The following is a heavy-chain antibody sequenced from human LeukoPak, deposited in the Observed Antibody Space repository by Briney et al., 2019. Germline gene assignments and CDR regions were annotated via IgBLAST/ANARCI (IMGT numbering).Heavy chain of an antibody. CDR2: IKGDGNST. D-gene: IGHD3-3*01. CDR1: GFDFSSNW. V-gene: IGHV3-74*01. CDR3: AKDHYWSIDY. J-gene: IGHJ4*02. Sequence: SGGSLRLSCAASGFDFSSNWMHWVRHAPGQGLVWVSRIKGDGNSTNYADSVKGRFTISRDIAKNTLYLQMNSLRAEDTGVYYCAKDHYWSIDYWGRGTLVTVSS.